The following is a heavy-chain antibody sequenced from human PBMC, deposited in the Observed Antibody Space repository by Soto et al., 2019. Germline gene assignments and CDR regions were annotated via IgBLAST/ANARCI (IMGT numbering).Heavy chain of an antibody. V-gene: IGHV4-39*01. D-gene: IGHD6-19*01. CDR2: IYYSGST. CDR3: ARHYSSGSRNCFDP. J-gene: IGHJ5*02. Sequence: SETLTLTCSVSGGSINSSSYFWGWVRQPPGKGLEWIGSIYYSGSTYYNPSLRSRVTISVDTSKNQFSLKLSYVSAADTAVFYCARHYSSGSRNCFDPWGQGTLVTVSS. CDR1: GGSINSSSYF.